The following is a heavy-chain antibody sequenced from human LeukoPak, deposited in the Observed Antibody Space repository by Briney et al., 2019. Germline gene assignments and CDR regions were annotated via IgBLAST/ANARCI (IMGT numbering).Heavy chain of an antibody. V-gene: IGHV3-9*03. Sequence: GGSLRLSCAASGFTFDDYAMHWVRQAPGKGLEWVSGINWSSGTIGYADSVKGRFTISRDNAKSSLYLQMNSLRAEDMALYYCAKDVSAGYSSSWVDYWGQGTLVTVSS. J-gene: IGHJ4*02. CDR1: GFTFDDYA. CDR3: AKDVSAGYSSSWVDY. CDR2: INWSSGTI. D-gene: IGHD6-13*01.